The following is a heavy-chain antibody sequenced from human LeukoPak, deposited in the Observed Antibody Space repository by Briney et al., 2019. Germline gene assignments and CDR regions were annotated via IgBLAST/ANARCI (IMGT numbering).Heavy chain of an antibody. CDR2: IKQDGSEK. CDR1: GFTFSSHW. J-gene: IGHJ4*02. V-gene: IGHV3-7*01. Sequence: PGGSLRLSCAASGFTFSSHWMNWVRQAPGKGLEWVANIKQDGSEKYYMDSVKGRFTISRDNAKNSLYLQMNSLRAEDTAVYYCARDGPTAYFDYWGQGTLVTVSS. CDR3: ARDGPTAYFDY. D-gene: IGHD5-18*01.